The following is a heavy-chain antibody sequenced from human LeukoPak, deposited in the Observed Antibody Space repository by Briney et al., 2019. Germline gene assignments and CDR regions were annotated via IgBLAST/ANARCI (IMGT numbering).Heavy chain of an antibody. CDR3: AREGLQPTV. CDR2: IYHSGST. D-gene: IGHD5-24*01. CDR1: GYSISSGYY. J-gene: IGHJ4*02. V-gene: IGHV4-38-2*01. Sequence: SETLSLTCAVSGYSISSGYYWGWIRQPPGKGLEWIGSIYHSGSTYYNTSLKSRVTISVDTSKNHFSLKLSSVTAADTAAYSCAREGLQPTVWGEGTLVSVSS.